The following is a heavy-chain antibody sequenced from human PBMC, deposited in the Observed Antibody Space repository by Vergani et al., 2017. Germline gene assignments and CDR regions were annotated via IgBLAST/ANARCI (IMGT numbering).Heavy chain of an antibody. J-gene: IGHJ4*02. Sequence: QITLKESGPTLVKPTQTFTLTCTASVFSFSSSGVGVAWIRQHPGKALECLAIIYWNDDKRYSPSLMGRLTIAKETSRNQVVLTMTNMDPVDTATYYCAHREILDDNYEYFDYWGPGTLVTVSS. CDR3: AHREILDDNYEYFDY. CDR2: IYWNDDK. D-gene: IGHD4-11*01. V-gene: IGHV2-5*01. CDR1: VFSFSSSGVG.